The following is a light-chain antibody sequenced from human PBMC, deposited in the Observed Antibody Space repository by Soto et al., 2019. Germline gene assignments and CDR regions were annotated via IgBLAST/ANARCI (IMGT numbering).Light chain of an antibody. J-gene: IGKJ5*01. V-gene: IGKV1-5*03. CDR2: KAS. Sequence: DIQMTQSPSTLSASVGDRVTITCRASQSISSWLAWYQQKPGKAPKLLIYKASSLESGVPSRFNGSGSGTEFTLTISSLQPDDFATYYCQQYNSYSITFGQGTRLEIK. CDR3: QQYNSYSIT. CDR1: QSISSW.